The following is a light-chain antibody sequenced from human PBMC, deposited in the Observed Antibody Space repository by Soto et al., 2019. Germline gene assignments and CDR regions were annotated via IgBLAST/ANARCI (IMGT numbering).Light chain of an antibody. V-gene: IGKV3-15*01. CDR2: GAS. Sequence: EIMMTQSPATLSVSPGERATLSCRASQSVSSNLAWYQQKPGQAPRLLIYGASTRATGIPARFSGSGSGTEFTLTISSLQSEDFAVYYCQQYNNWPPWGVAFGPGTKVDIK. CDR1: QSVSSN. J-gene: IGKJ3*01. CDR3: QQYNNWPPWGVA.